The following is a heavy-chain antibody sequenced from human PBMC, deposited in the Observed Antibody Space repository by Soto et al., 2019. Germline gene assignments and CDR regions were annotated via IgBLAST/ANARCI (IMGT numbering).Heavy chain of an antibody. D-gene: IGHD3-10*01. Sequence: ASVKGSCKASGYTFTSYYMHWVRQAPGQGLEWMGIINPSGGSTSYAQKFQGRVTMTRDTSTNTVYMELSSLRSEDTAVYSCARAFGGVPFDYWGQGPLVTVSS. CDR2: INPSGGST. CDR3: ARAFGGVPFDY. V-gene: IGHV1-46*01. CDR1: GYTFTSYY. J-gene: IGHJ4*02.